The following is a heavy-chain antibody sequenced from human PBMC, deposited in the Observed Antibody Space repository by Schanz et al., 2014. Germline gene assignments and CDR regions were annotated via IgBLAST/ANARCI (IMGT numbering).Heavy chain of an antibody. CDR2: IKQDGSEK. V-gene: IGHV3-7*04. J-gene: IGHJ4*02. Sequence: EVQLVESGGGLVQPGGSLRLSCGGSGFTFSKYWMSWVRQAPGKGLEWVANIKQDGSEKYYVDAVKGRFTISRDNAKNSMYLHMKSLRGEDAAVYYCARHNCYGSGSVAYWGQGTLVTVSS. CDR3: ARHNCYGSGSVAY. D-gene: IGHD3-10*01. CDR1: GFTFSKYW.